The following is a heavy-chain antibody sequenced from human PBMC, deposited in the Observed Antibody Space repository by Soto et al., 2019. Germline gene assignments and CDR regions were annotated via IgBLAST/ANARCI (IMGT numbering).Heavy chain of an antibody. CDR3: ASPYCSSTSCYWGFDY. CDR2: ISYDGSNK. J-gene: IGHJ4*02. V-gene: IGHV3-30-3*01. Sequence: PGGSLRLSCAASGFTFSSYAMHWVRQAPGKGLEWVAVISYDGSNKYYADSVKGRFTISRDNSKNTLYLQMNSLRAEDTAVYYCASPYCSSTSCYWGFDYWGQGTLVTVSS. CDR1: GFTFSSYA. D-gene: IGHD2-2*01.